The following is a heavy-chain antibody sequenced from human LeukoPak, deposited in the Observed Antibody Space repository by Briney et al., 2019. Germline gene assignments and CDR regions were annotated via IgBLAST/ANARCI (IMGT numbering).Heavy chain of an antibody. D-gene: IGHD3-10*01. J-gene: IGHJ5*02. Sequence: PSEALSLTCTVSGGSISSGSYYWSWIRQPAGKGLEWIGRIYTSGSTNYNPSLKSRVTISVDTSKNQFSLKLSSVTAADTAVYYCARIVYYGSGSSVNRYNWFDPWGQGTLVTVSS. CDR2: IYTSGST. V-gene: IGHV4-61*02. CDR3: ARIVYYGSGSSVNRYNWFDP. CDR1: GGSISSGSYY.